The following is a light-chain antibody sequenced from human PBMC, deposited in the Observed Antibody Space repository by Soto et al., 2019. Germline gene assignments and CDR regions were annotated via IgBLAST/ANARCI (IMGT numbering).Light chain of an antibody. CDR2: LGS. CDR3: TRALQPPQT. Sequence: DIVMTQSPLSLPVTPGEPASISCMSSQSLLHSNGYNYLDCYLQKPGQSPQLLIYLGSNRASGVPQRFSGNGSHTIFRLKISRVDAEDVGAYYGTRALQPPQTFCQGAKV. J-gene: IGKJ1*01. CDR1: QSLLHSNGYNY. V-gene: IGKV2-28*01.